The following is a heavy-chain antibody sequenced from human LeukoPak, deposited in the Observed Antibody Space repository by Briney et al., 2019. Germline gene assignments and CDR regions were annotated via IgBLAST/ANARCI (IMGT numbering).Heavy chain of an antibody. D-gene: IGHD3-22*01. V-gene: IGHV1-2*02. CDR2: INPNSGGT. J-gene: IGHJ6*02. Sequence: ASVKVSCKASGYTFTGYYMHWVRHAPGQGREWRGGINPNSGGTNYAQKFQGRVTMTKDTSISTAYMGLSRLRSDATPVYYCAREGYYDSSGYLYYYYGMDVWGQGTTVTVSS. CDR3: AREGYYDSSGYLYYYYGMDV. CDR1: GYTFTGYY.